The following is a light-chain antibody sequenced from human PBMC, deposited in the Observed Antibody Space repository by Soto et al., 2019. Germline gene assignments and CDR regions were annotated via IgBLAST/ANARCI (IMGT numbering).Light chain of an antibody. CDR1: QSVSSN. J-gene: IGKJ4*01. CDR2: GAS. Sequence: EIVMTQSPATLSVSPGERATLSCRASQSVSSNLAWYQQKPGQAPRLLIYGASSRAAGIPDRFSGSGSGTEFNLTISRLEHEDFAVYYCQQHGSSPLTLGGGTNVDSK. CDR3: QQHGSSPLT. V-gene: IGKV3-20*01.